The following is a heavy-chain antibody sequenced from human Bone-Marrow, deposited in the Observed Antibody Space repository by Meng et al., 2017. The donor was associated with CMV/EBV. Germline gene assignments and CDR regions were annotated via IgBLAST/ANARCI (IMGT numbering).Heavy chain of an antibody. CDR3: ARGYCSSISCLFDY. Sequence: GGSLRLSCAASGFTFDDYGMSWVRQAPGKGLMWVSRIKSDGSSTNYADSVKGRFTISRDNAKNTLYLQMNSLRAEDTAVYYCARGYCSSISCLFDYWGQGTLVTVSS. CDR2: IKSDGSST. V-gene: IGHV3-74*01. CDR1: GFTFDDYG. D-gene: IGHD2-2*01. J-gene: IGHJ4*02.